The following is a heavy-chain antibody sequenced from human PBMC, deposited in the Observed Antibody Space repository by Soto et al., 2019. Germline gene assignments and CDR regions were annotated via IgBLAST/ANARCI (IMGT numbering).Heavy chain of an antibody. J-gene: IGHJ5*02. CDR1: GGSVSSGNYY. CDR3: ARHDVVVVAATFYNWFDP. CDR2: IYYSGSI. D-gene: IGHD2-15*01. Sequence: SETLSLTCTVSGGSVSSGNYYWSWIRQPPGKGLEWIGNIYYSGSINYNPSLKSRVTIFVDTSKNQFSLKLSSVTAADTAVYYCARHDVVVVAATFYNWFDPWGQGTLVTVSS. V-gene: IGHV4-61*01.